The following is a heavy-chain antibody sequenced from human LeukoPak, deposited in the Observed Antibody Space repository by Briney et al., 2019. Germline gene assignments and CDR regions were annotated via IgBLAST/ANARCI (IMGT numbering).Heavy chain of an antibody. CDR2: INPSGGST. CDR1: GYTFTSYD. J-gene: IGHJ4*02. Sequence: GASVKVSCKASGYTFTSYDINWVRQATGQGLEWMGIINPSGGSTSYAQKFQGRVTMTRDMSTSTVYMELSSLRSEDTAVYYCAREDQYGGNGVDYWGQGTLVTVSS. D-gene: IGHD4-23*01. CDR3: AREDQYGGNGVDY. V-gene: IGHV1-46*01.